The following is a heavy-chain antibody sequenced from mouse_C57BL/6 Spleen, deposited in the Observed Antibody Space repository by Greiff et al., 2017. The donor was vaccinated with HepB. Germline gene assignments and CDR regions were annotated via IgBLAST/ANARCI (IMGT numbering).Heavy chain of an antibody. CDR1: GYSITSGYY. V-gene: IGHV3-6*01. J-gene: IGHJ3*01. CDR3: AREDYSNYAY. Sequence: EVQLQQSGPGLVKPSQSLSLTCSVTGYSITSGYYWNWIRQFPGNKLEWMGYISYDGSNNYNPSLKNRISITRDTPKNQFFLKLNSVTTEDTATYYWAREDYSNYAYWGQGTLVTVSA. CDR2: ISYDGSN. D-gene: IGHD2-5*01.